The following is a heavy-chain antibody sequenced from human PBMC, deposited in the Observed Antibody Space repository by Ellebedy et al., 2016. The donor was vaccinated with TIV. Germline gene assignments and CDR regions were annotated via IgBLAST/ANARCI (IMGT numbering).Heavy chain of an antibody. CDR3: ARVRAYSSGYVYYFDY. CDR1: GFTFSGYS. CDR2: IISSSTTI. J-gene: IGHJ4*02. Sequence: PGGSLRLSCAASGFTFSGYSMNWVRQAPGKGLEWVSYIISSSTTIYYADSVKGRFTISRDNAKNSLYLQMNSLRAEDTAMYYCARVRAYSSGYVYYFDYWGQGTLVTVSS. D-gene: IGHD5-18*01. V-gene: IGHV3-48*04.